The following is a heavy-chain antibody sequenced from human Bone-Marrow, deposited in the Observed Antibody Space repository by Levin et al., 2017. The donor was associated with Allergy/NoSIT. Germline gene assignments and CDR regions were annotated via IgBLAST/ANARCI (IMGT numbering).Heavy chain of an antibody. CDR1: SLTTGGVC. D-gene: IGHD6-25*01. J-gene: IGHJ4*02. Sequence: SLTTGGVCVGWLRQPPGKALEWLALIYWDDDKRYSSSLQSRLTVTKDTSKNQVVLTMTNMDPVDTATYYCAHRGPIVAMPFDSWGQGILVTVSS. CDR2: IYWDDDK. V-gene: IGHV2-5*02. CDR3: AHRGPIVAMPFDS.